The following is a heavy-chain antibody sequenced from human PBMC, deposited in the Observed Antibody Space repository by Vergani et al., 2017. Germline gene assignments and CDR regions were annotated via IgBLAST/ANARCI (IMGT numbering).Heavy chain of an antibody. Sequence: QVQLQESGPGLVKPSETLSLTCTVSGGSISSYYWSWIRQPPGKGLEWIGYIYYSGSTNYNPPLKSRVTISVDTSKNQFSLKLSSVTAADTAVYYCARALSYAFDIWGQGTMVTVSS. CDR1: GGSISSYY. J-gene: IGHJ3*02. CDR2: IYYSGST. V-gene: IGHV4-59*01. D-gene: IGHD3-16*02. CDR3: ARALSYAFDI.